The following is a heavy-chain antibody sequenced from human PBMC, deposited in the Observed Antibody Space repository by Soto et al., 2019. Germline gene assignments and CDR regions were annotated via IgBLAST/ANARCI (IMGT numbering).Heavy chain of an antibody. D-gene: IGHD5-18*01. CDR1: GYSFTSYW. CDR2: IYPGDSDT. V-gene: IGHV5-51*01. CDR3: ARLTPGXDTAMVTPLGYYYGMDV. Sequence: PGESLKISCRGSGYSFTSYWIGWVRQMPGKGLEWMGIIYPGDSDTRYSPSFQGQVTISADKSISTAYLQWSSLKASDTAMYYCARLTPGXDTAMVTPLGYYYGMDVWGQGTTVTVSS. J-gene: IGHJ6*02.